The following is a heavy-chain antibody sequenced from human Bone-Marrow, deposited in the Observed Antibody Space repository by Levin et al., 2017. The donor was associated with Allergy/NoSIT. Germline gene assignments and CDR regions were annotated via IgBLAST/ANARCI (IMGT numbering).Heavy chain of an antibody. CDR2: IYYDGSA. J-gene: IGHJ6*02. Sequence: ESLKISCTVSGGSISDDSYYWAWVRQPPGKGLEWVGSIYYDGSAYYNPSLKTRLSISVDTSKNQFSLRVNSVTAADTAVYYCAGAPNSPYYYHYGLDVWGPGTTVTVSS. CDR1: GGSISDDSYY. V-gene: IGHV4-39*07. CDR3: AGAPNSPYYYHYGLDV. D-gene: IGHD2/OR15-2a*01.